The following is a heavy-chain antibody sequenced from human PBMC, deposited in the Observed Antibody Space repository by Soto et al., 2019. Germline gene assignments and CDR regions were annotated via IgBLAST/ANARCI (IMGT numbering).Heavy chain of an antibody. CDR3: ARDLMVRGVSYYYGMDV. CDR2: IKQDGSEK. D-gene: IGHD3-10*01. V-gene: IGHV3-7*01. Sequence: GESLKISCAASGFTFSSYWMSWVRQAPGKGLEWVANIKQDGSEKYYVDSVKGRFTISRDNAKNSLYLQMNSLRAEDTAVYYCARDLMVRGVSYYYGMDVWGQGTTVTVSS. CDR1: GFTFSSYW. J-gene: IGHJ6*02.